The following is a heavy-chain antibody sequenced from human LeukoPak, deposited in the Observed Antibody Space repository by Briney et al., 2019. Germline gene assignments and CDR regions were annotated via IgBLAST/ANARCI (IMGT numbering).Heavy chain of an antibody. V-gene: IGHV3-23*01. J-gene: IGHJ4*02. Sequence: GGSLRLSCAASGFTFSSYAMSWVRQAPGKGLEWVSAISGSGGSTYYADSVKGRFTISRDNSKNTLYLQMNSLRAEDTAVYYCAKVPYYDSSGYIDYWGQGTLATVSS. D-gene: IGHD3-22*01. CDR1: GFTFSSYA. CDR2: ISGSGGST. CDR3: AKVPYYDSSGYIDY.